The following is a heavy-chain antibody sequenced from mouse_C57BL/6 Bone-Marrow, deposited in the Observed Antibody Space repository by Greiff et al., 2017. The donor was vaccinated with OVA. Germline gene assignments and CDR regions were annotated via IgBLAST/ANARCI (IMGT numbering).Heavy chain of an antibody. CDR2: INPGSGGT. V-gene: IGHV1-54*01. CDR1: GYAFTNYL. D-gene: IGHD1-1*01. J-gene: IGHJ3*01. CDR3: AREILIRYLFAY. Sequence: VQLQQSGAELVRPGTSVKVSCKASGYAFTNYLIEWVKQRPGQGLEWIGVINPGSGGTNYNEKFQGKATLTADKSSSTAYMQLSSLTSEDSAVYFCAREILIRYLFAYWGQGTLVTVSA.